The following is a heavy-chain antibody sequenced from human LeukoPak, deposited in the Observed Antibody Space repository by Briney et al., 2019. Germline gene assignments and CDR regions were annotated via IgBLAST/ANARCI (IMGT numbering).Heavy chain of an antibody. J-gene: IGHJ2*01. CDR3: ARAYRSAPNVYCSRTSCPWYFDL. V-gene: IGHV4-30-2*01. Sequence: PSETLSLTCAVSGGSISSGGYSWSWIRQPPGKGLEWIGYIYHSGSTYYNPSLKSRVTISVDRSKNQFSLKLSSVTAADTAVYYCARAYRSAPNVYCSRTSCPWYFDLWGRGTLVTVSS. CDR1: GGSISSGGYS. D-gene: IGHD2-2*01. CDR2: IYHSGST.